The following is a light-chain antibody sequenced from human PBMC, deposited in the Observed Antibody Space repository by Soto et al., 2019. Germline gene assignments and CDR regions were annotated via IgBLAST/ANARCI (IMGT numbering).Light chain of an antibody. CDR1: QSVSSGY. CDR2: DAS. V-gene: IGKV3D-20*01. J-gene: IGKJ1*01. Sequence: EIVLTQSPATLSLSPGERATLSCGASQSVSSGYLAWYQQKPGLAPRLLMYDASSRASGIPDRFSGSGSGTDFTLTISGLEPEDFAVYYCQQYGTSPWTFGQGTKVDIK. CDR3: QQYGTSPWT.